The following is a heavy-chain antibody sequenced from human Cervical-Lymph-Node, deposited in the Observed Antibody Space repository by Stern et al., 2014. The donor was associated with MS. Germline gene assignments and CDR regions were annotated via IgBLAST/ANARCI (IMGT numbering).Heavy chain of an antibody. CDR3: ARIRGHFGYDAFDI. Sequence: VQLGQSGADVKKPGESLKISCKGSGYNFNNYWIAWVRQMPGKGLEWMGIIYPGDSDTTYSPSFQGQVTISADKSISTAFLQWSSLKASDTAMYYCARIRGHFGYDAFDIWGQGTMVTVSS. CDR2: IYPGDSDT. V-gene: IGHV5-51*01. D-gene: IGHD2-15*01. J-gene: IGHJ3*02. CDR1: GYNFNNYW.